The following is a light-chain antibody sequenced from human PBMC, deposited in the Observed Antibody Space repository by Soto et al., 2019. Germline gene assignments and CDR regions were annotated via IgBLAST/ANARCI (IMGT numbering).Light chain of an antibody. J-gene: IGLJ1*01. CDR3: SSYAGSNNLKV. CDR1: SSDVGGYNY. V-gene: IGLV2-8*01. Sequence: QSALTQPPSASGSPGQSVTISCTGTSSDVGGYNYVSWYQQHPGKAPKLMIYEVTKRPSGVPDRFSGSKSGNTASLTFFGLQAEDEADYYCSSYAGSNNLKVFGTGTKVTVL. CDR2: EVT.